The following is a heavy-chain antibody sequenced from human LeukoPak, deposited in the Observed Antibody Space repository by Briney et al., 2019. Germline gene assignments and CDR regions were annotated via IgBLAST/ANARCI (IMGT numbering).Heavy chain of an antibody. J-gene: IGHJ4*02. CDR2: IYSSGST. D-gene: IGHD5-12*01. CDR1: GGSINSYY. CDR3: ARVDIRTAFFAY. Sequence: SETPSLTCTVSGGSINSYYWSWIRQPAGKGLEWIGRIYSSGSTGYNPSLKSRVTMSLDTSKNQFSLNLSSVTAADTAVYYCARVDIRTAFFAYWGQGTLVTVSS. V-gene: IGHV4-4*07.